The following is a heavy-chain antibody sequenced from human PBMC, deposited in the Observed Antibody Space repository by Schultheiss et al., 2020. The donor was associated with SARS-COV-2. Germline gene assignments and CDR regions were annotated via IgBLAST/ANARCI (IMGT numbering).Heavy chain of an antibody. CDR1: GFTFSSYW. V-gene: IGHV3-30*07. J-gene: IGHJ4*02. CDR3: TTILYSGSGWGY. Sequence: GESLKISCAASGFTFSSYWMSWVRQAPGKGLEWVAVISYDGSNKYYADSVKGRFTISRDNSKNTLYLQMNSLKTEDTAVYYCTTILYSGSGWGYWGQGTLVTVSS. D-gene: IGHD1-26*01. CDR2: ISYDGSNK.